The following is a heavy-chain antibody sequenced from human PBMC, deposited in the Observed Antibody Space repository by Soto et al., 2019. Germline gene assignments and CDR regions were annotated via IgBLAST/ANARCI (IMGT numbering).Heavy chain of an antibody. D-gene: IGHD4-4*01. CDR2: VSGSGAGT. V-gene: IGHV3-23*01. J-gene: IGHJ6*03. CDR3: ARNPPTMTTSYHYSYYMDV. Sequence: GGSLRLSCAASGFTFASYAMSWVRQAPGKGLEWVSSVSGSGAGTYYADSVKGRFAISRDSSEKTLFLQMNSLRAEDTAIYFCARNPPTMTTSYHYSYYMDVWGKGTTVTVSS. CDR1: GFTFASYA.